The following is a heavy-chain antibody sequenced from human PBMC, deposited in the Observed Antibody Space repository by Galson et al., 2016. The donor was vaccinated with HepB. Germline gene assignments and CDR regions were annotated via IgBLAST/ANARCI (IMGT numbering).Heavy chain of an antibody. CDR2: ISYLGISQ. V-gene: IGHV3-30-3*02. CDR3: ARAGGTTSIFAFDL. D-gene: IGHD1-14*01. Sequence: SLRLSCAASGYTFSSYIIHWVRQAPGKGLEWVSVISYLGISQDYADYVKGRFTIPRDDSKNTLYLQLNGLRPEDTAVYYCARAGGTTSIFAFDLWGRGTLVTVSS. CDR1: GYTFSSYI. J-gene: IGHJ3*01.